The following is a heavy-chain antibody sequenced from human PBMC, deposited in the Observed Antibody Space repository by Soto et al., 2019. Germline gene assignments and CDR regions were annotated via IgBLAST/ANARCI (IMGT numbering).Heavy chain of an antibody. CDR2: IYYSGST. Sequence: SETLSLTCTVSGGSISSGDYYWSWIRQPPGKGLEWIGYIYYSGSTYYNPSLKSRVTISVDTSKNQFSLKLSSVTAADTAVYYCARVSLPYLVTASTFDYWGRGTLVTVSS. J-gene: IGHJ4*02. V-gene: IGHV4-30-4*01. CDR1: GGSISSGDYY. D-gene: IGHD2-21*02. CDR3: ARVSLPYLVTASTFDY.